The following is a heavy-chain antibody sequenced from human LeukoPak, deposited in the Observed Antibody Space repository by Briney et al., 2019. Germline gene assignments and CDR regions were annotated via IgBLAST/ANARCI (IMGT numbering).Heavy chain of an antibody. CDR1: DVTFSGSW. J-gene: IGHJ6*02. CDR3: ARDRSYALDV. V-gene: IGHV3-74*03. Sequence: GGSLRLSCAVSDVTFSGSWMHWVRQAPGKGLVWVSHINGDGSRATYADSVKGRFTVSRDNAKSTLYLQMNSLRDEDTAVYYCARDRSYALDVWGQGTRSPSP. CDR2: INGDGSRA.